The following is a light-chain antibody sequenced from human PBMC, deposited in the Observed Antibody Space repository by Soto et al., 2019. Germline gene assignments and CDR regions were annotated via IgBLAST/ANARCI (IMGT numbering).Light chain of an antibody. CDR3: QQRSNWSLT. Sequence: EIVLTQSPATLSLSPGERATLSCRASPTARSYLAWYQQKPGQAPRLLIYDVSNRATGVPARFSGSGSETDFSLTISSLEPEDFAVYYCQQRSNWSLTFGGGTRVEIK. CDR1: PTARSY. J-gene: IGKJ4*01. V-gene: IGKV3-11*01. CDR2: DVS.